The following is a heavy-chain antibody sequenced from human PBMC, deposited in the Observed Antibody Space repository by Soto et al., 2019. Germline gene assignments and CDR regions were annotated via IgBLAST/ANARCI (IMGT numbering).Heavy chain of an antibody. Sequence: PSETLSLTCAVSGGSNSSSNWWSWVRQPPGKGLEWIGEIYHSGSTNYNLSLKSRVTISVDTSKNQFSLKMSSVTAADTAVYYCARVRPVKSSPSNGMDVWGQGTTVTVSS. CDR1: GGSNSSSNW. CDR2: IYHSGST. V-gene: IGHV4-4*02. CDR3: ARVRPVKSSPSNGMDV. D-gene: IGHD6-13*01. J-gene: IGHJ6*02.